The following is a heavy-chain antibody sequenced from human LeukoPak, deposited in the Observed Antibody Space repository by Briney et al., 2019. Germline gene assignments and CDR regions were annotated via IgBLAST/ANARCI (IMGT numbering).Heavy chain of an antibody. CDR2: ISGSGDST. CDR1: GFTFTSHA. D-gene: IGHD3-3*01. Sequence: GGPLRLSCVASGFTFTSHAVSWVRQAPGKGRKWTSAISGSGDSTYYADSVKGRFTISRDNSKNTLYMQMNSLGAEDTAVYYCARDFWDDFEYFDLWGRGALVTVSS. V-gene: IGHV3-23*01. CDR3: ARDFWDDFEYFDL. J-gene: IGHJ2*01.